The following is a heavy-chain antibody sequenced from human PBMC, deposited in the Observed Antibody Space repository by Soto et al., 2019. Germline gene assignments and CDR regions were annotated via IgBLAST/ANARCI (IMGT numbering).Heavy chain of an antibody. Sequence: GGSLRLSCAASGFTFSSYAMSWVRQAPGKGLEWVSGISGGGGGTYYADSVKGRFIISRDNSKNTVYLQMNSLRAEDTAFYYCAKVVSSYYFYYYAMDVWGQGTTVTVSS. D-gene: IGHD6-6*01. CDR2: ISGGGGGT. CDR3: AKVVSSYYFYYYAMDV. V-gene: IGHV3-23*01. J-gene: IGHJ6*02. CDR1: GFTFSSYA.